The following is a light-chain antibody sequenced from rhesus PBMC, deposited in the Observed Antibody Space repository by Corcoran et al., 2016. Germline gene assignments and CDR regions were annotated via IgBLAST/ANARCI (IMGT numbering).Light chain of an antibody. Sequence: DIVMTQSPDSLAVSLGERVTINCKSSQSFLYISNNKNYLAWYQQKPGKAPKQFLYWASTRESGVPNRFSGSGSVTDFTLTISGPQAEDVAVYYYQQYYSTLWTFGQGTKVEVK. J-gene: IGKJ1*01. V-gene: IGKV4-1*01. CDR2: WAS. CDR3: QQYYSTLWT. CDR1: QSFLYISNNKNY.